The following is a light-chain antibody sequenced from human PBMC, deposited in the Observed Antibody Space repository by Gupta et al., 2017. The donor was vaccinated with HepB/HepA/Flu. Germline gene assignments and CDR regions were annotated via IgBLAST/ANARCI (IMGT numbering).Light chain of an antibody. Sequence: SYELTQPPSVSVSPGQTARITCSGDALPKKYAYWYKQKPGQAPVLVIDKDNERPSGIPERFSGYSSGTIVTSTISGVQAEDEADDYCQSGDSSGTHQVFGGGTKLTVL. J-gene: IGLJ3*02. CDR2: KDN. V-gene: IGLV3-25*03. CDR1: ALPKKY. CDR3: QSGDSSGTHQV.